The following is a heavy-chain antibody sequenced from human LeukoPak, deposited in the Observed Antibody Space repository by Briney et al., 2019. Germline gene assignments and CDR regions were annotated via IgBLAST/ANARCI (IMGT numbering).Heavy chain of an antibody. CDR1: GFTVSSNY. CDR2: IYYSGST. J-gene: IGHJ4*02. Sequence: GSLRLSCAASGFTVSSNYMSWVRQPPGKGLEWIGYIYYSGSTNYNPSLKSRVTISVDTSKNQFSLKLSSVTAADTAVYYCARREDGYSYGFVLWGQGTLVTVSS. CDR3: ARREDGYSYGFVL. D-gene: IGHD5-18*01. V-gene: IGHV4-59*08.